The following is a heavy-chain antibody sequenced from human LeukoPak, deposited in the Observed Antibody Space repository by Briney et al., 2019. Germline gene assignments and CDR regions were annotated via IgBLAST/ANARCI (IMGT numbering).Heavy chain of an antibody. D-gene: IGHD6-19*01. CDR3: ATYSSGWYVVQ. CDR2: INPNSGGT. CDR1: GYTCTGYY. Sequence: ASVKVSCKGSGYTCTGYYMHWVRQAPGQGLEWMGWINPNSGGTNYAQKFQGRVTMTRDTSISTAYMELSSLRSDDTAVYYCATYSSGWYVVQWGQGTLVTVSS. V-gene: IGHV1-2*02. J-gene: IGHJ4*02.